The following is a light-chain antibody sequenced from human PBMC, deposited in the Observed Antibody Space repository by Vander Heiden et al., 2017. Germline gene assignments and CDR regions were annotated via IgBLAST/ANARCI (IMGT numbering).Light chain of an antibody. CDR1: PSLMHSNGYNY. CDR2: LGS. CDR3: MQALQTPIT. Sequence: DIVMTQSPPSLPVTPGEPASISCRSSPSLMHSNGYNYLDWYLQKPGQSPQLLIELGSNRASGVPDRFSGSGSGTDFTLKISRVEAEDVGVYYCMQALQTPITFGQGTRLEIK. J-gene: IGKJ5*01. V-gene: IGKV2-28*01.